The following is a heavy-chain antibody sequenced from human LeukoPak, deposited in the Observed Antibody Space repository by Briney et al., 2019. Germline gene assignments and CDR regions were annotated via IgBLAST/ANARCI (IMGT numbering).Heavy chain of an antibody. CDR2: INPSGGST. CDR3: ARVSPLSGSYSWFDP. V-gene: IGHV1-46*01. CDR1: GYTFTSYY. Sequence: GASVKVSCKASGYTFTSYYMHWVRQAPGQGLEWMGIINPSGGSTSYAQKFQGRVTMTRDTSTSTVYMELSSLRSEDTAVYYCARVSPLSGSYSWFDPWGQGTLVTVSS. J-gene: IGHJ5*02. D-gene: IGHD1-26*01.